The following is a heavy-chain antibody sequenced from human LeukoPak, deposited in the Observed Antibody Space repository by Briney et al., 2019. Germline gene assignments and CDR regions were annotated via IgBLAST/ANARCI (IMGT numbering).Heavy chain of an antibody. Sequence: GGSLRFSCAASGFTFSAYGMHWVRQAPGKGLEWVAFIRSDGSDKQYGDSVKGRFTISRDNSKNTLFLQMNSLRAEDTAVYYCAKTYSNSWYFDYWGQGTLVTVSS. D-gene: IGHD6-13*01. CDR2: IRSDGSDK. J-gene: IGHJ4*02. CDR1: GFTFSAYG. V-gene: IGHV3-30*02. CDR3: AKTYSNSWYFDY.